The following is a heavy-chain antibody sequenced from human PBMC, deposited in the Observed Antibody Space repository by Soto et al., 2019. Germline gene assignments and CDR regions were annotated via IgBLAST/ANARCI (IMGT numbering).Heavy chain of an antibody. CDR3: ASEYCGGDCYSAARYGMDV. CDR2: INAGNGNT. CDR1: GYTFTSYA. V-gene: IGHV1-3*01. J-gene: IGHJ6*02. Sequence: ASVKVSCKASGYTFTSYAMHWVRQAPGQRLEWMGWINAGNGNTKYSQKFQGRVTITRDTSASTAYMELSSLRSEDTAFYYFASEYCGGDCYSAARYGMDVWGQGTTVTV. D-gene: IGHD2-21*02.